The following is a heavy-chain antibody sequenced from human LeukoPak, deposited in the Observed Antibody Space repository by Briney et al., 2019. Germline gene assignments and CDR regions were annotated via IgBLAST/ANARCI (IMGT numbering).Heavy chain of an antibody. CDR1: GYTFTYFY. D-gene: IGHD1-26*01. Sequence: VASVKVSCKASGYTFTYFYIHWVRQAPGQGLEWMGWINPNSGGTNYAQKFQGRVTMTRDTSISTAYMDLSRLRSDDTAVYYCARDNSGSYYFGYWGQGTLVTVSS. CDR2: INPNSGGT. J-gene: IGHJ4*02. CDR3: ARDNSGSYYFGY. V-gene: IGHV1-2*02.